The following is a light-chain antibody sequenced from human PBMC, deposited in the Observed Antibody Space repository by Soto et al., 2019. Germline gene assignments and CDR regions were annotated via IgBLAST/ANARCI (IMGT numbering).Light chain of an antibody. Sequence: EIVLTQSPGTVSLSPGERATLSCRASQSVGNNYLAWYQKKRGQAPMLLISGASRSATGVLDRFSGSGTGTDFSLTISRLEPADSAVYYWHHYASSPLTFGQGTKLEIK. CDR1: QSVGNNY. J-gene: IGKJ2*01. CDR2: GAS. V-gene: IGKV3-20*01. CDR3: HHYASSPLT.